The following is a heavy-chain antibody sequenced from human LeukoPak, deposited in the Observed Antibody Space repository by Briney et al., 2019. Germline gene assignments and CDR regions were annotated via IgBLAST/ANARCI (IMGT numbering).Heavy chain of an antibody. CDR3: AKNYYDSSGLFDY. CDR1: GFTFNSYS. J-gene: IGHJ4*02. V-gene: IGHV3-21*04. D-gene: IGHD3-22*01. Sequence: GGSLRLSCAASGFTFNSYSMNWVRQAPGEGLEWVSSISSSSSYIYYADSVKGRFTISRDNAKNSLHLQMNSLRAEDTAVYYCAKNYYDSSGLFDYWGQGTLVIVSS. CDR2: ISSSSSYI.